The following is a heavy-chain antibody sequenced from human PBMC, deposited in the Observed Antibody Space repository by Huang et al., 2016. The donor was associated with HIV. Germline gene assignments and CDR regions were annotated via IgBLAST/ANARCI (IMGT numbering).Heavy chain of an antibody. V-gene: IGHV3-30*02. J-gene: IGHJ4*02. CDR1: GFSFSHYG. D-gene: IGHD2-21*02. Sequence: QEQLVESGGGVVQPGGSLRLSCATSGFSFSHYGMPWVRQAPGKGLGGVAFLRVDGGNKHYADSAKGRFTISRDNSKKMLFLEMNSLRGDDTAFYYCATDLGGYSFDYWGQGALVSVSS. CDR2: LRVDGGNK. CDR3: ATDLGGYSFDY.